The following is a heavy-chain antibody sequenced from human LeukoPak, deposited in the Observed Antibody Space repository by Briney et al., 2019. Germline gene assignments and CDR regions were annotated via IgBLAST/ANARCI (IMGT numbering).Heavy chain of an antibody. CDR2: MNPNTGNT. Sequence: ASVKVSCKASGYTFTSSDINWVRQATGQGLEWMGCMNPNTGNTEYAQKFQGRVTMTSNTSISTAYIELSSLRSEDTAVYYCARGQKDNGVSSSWYYYGMDVWGQGTTVTVSS. D-gene: IGHD6-13*01. V-gene: IGHV1-8*01. CDR1: GYTFTSSD. J-gene: IGHJ6*02. CDR3: ARGQKDNGVSSSWYYYGMDV.